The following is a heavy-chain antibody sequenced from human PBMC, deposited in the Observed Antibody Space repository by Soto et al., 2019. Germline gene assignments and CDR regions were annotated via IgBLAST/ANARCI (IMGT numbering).Heavy chain of an antibody. D-gene: IGHD2-2*01. CDR3: ARELKDGSSTSCFSYSGMDV. CDR1: GFIFSSYE. J-gene: IGHJ6*02. V-gene: IGHV3-48*03. CDR2: ISSSGSTI. Sequence: PGGSLRLSCAASGFIFSSYEMNWVRQAPGKGLEWDSYISSSGSTIYYADSVKGRFTISRDNAKNSLYLHMNSLRAEDTAVYYCARELKDGSSTSCFSYSGMDVWGQGTTVTVSS.